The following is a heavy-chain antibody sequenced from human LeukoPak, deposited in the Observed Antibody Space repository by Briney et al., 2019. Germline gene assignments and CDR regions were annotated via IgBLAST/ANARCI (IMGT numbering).Heavy chain of an antibody. D-gene: IGHD2-15*01. V-gene: IGHV3-7*04. CDR3: ARSLGSGRCF. CDR2: IKQDGSEK. CDR1: GFXISNYW. Sequence: PGGSLRLSCAASGFXISNYWISWVRQAPGKGLEWVANIKQDGSEKYYVDSVKGRFTISRDNAKNSLYLQMNSLRAEDTAVYYCARSLGSGRCFWGQGTLVSVSS. J-gene: IGHJ4*02.